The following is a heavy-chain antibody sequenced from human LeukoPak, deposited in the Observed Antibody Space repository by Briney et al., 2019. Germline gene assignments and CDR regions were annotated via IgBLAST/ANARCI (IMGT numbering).Heavy chain of an antibody. CDR1: GFTFSSYG. J-gene: IGHJ4*02. Sequence: PGRSLRLSCAASGFTFSSYGMHWVRQAPGKGLEWVAVISYDGSNKYYADSVKGRFTISRDNSKNTLYLQMNSLRAEDTAVYYRAREEYSGYDYDYWGQGTLVTVSS. CDR3: AREEYSGYDYDY. CDR2: ISYDGSNK. D-gene: IGHD5-12*01. V-gene: IGHV3-30*03.